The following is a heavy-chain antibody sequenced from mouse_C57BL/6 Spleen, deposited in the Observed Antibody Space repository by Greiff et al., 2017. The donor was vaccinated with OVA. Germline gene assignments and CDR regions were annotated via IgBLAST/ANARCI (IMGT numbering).Heavy chain of an antibody. D-gene: IGHD2-13*01. CDR2: INPNNGGT. CDR1: GYTFNDYN. V-gene: IGHV1-18*01. J-gene: IGHJ1*03. Sequence: EVQLLESGPELVKPGASVQIPCKASGYTFNDYNMDWVKQSHGKSLEWIGDINPNNGGTIYNQKFKGKATLTVDNSSSTAYMELRSLTSEDTAVYYCGSADYRNHPYCYFDLWCTVTTSTVSP. CDR3: GSADYRNHPYCYFDL.